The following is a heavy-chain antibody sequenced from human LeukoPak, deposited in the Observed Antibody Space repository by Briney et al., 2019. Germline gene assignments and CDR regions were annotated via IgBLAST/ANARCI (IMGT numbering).Heavy chain of an antibody. Sequence: GASVKISCKASGYTFTNYYMHWVRQAPGQGLEWLGLITPSGGSTWYAQKFQGRVTMTRDMSTSTDYMELSSLRSEDTAVYYCARGGQWELRDWFDPWGQGPRSPSPQ. J-gene: IGHJ5*02. V-gene: IGHV1-46*01. CDR1: GYTFTNYY. CDR2: ITPSGGST. D-gene: IGHD1-26*01. CDR3: ARGGQWELRDWFDP.